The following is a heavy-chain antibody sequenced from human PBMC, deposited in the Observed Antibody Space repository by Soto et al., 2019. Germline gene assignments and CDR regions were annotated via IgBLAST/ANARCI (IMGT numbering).Heavy chain of an antibody. CDR2: IKSKSAGETT. Sequence: EVQLVESGGGLVKPGGSLRLSCAASGFSFRTTWMAWVRQAPGKGLEWVGRIKSKSAGETTDYADPVKGRFTISRDDSKDTPYLHMDSLETGDTAVYYCSTGSPVSGRVFDYWGQGTLVTVSS. CDR3: STGSPVSGRVFDY. J-gene: IGHJ4*02. CDR1: GFSFRTTW. D-gene: IGHD1-26*01. V-gene: IGHV3-15*05.